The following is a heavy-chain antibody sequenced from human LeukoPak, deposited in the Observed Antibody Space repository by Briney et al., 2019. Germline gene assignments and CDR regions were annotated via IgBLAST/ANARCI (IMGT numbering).Heavy chain of an antibody. CDR1: GYSISSGYY. Sequence: SETLSLTCTVSGYSISSGYYWGWIRQPPGKGLEWIGNFYHSGLTYYNPSLKSRVTISVDTSKNQFSLKLSSVTAADTAVYYCARQTGSGLFILPGGQGTLVTVSS. CDR3: ARQTGSGLFILP. D-gene: IGHD3/OR15-3a*01. V-gene: IGHV4-38-2*02. CDR2: FYHSGLT. J-gene: IGHJ4*02.